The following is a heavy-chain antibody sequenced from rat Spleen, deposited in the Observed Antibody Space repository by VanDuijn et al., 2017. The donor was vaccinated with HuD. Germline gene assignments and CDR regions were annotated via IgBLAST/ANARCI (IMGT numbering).Heavy chain of an antibody. CDR2: ISYEGSST. J-gene: IGHJ2*01. Sequence: EVQLVESDGGLVQPGGSLKISCSASGFTFSDYGMAWVRQTPTKGLEWVASISYEGSSTYYGDSVKGRFTISRDNAKSTLYLQMNSLRSEDTATYYCTRGGLYYFDYWGQGVMVTVSS. CDR1: GFTFSDYG. CDR3: TRGGLYYFDY. V-gene: IGHV5-22*01.